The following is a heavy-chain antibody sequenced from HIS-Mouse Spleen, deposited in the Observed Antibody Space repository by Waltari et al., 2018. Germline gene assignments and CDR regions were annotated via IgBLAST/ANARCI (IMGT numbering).Heavy chain of an antibody. Sequence: QVQLVESGGGVVQPGRSLRLSCAASGFTFSSYGMHWVRRAPGKGLECVGVIWYYGSNKYYADSVKGRFTISRDNSKNTLYLQMNSLRAEDTAVYYCAKGGLMVYAIGDYWGQGTLVTVSS. V-gene: IGHV3-33*06. CDR2: IWYYGSNK. D-gene: IGHD2-8*01. J-gene: IGHJ4*02. CDR1: GFTFSSYG. CDR3: AKGGLMVYAIGDY.